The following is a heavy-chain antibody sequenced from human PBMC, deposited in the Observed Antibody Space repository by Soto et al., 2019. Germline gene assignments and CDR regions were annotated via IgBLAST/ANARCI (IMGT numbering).Heavy chain of an antibody. CDR2: IYYSGST. J-gene: IGHJ4*02. CDR3: ARMLYATIFDY. Sequence: QVQLQESGPGLVKPSQILSLTCTVSGGSISSSGYYWNWIRQHPGKGLEWIGYIYYSGSTYYNPSLKSRVTISVDPSKNPFSMTLSSVTAADTAVYYCARMLYATIFDYWGQGTLVTVSS. D-gene: IGHD2-8*01. V-gene: IGHV4-31*03. CDR1: GGSISSSGYY.